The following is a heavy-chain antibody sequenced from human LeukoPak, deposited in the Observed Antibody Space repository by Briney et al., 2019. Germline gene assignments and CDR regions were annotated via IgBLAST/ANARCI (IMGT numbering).Heavy chain of an antibody. CDR3: ARAPPLSIVATKYSDY. D-gene: IGHD5-12*01. Sequence: GASVKVSCKASGYTFTSYDINWVRQATGQGLEWMGWMNPNSGNTGYAQKFQGRVTMTRNTSISTAYMELSSLRSEDTAVYYCARAPPLSIVATKYSDYWGQGTLVTVSS. J-gene: IGHJ4*02. CDR1: GYTFTSYD. CDR2: MNPNSGNT. V-gene: IGHV1-8*02.